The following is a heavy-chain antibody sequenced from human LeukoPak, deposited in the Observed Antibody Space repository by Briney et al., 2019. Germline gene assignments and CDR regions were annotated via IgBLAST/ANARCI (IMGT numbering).Heavy chain of an antibody. D-gene: IGHD4-17*01. Sequence: PSETLSLTCTVSGGSISTSNYYWGWIRQPPGKGLEWIGYIYYSVSTNYNPSLKSRVTISVDTSKNQFSLKLSSVTAADTAVYYCARGSTTVTTPFDYWGQGTLVTVSS. J-gene: IGHJ4*02. V-gene: IGHV4-61*05. CDR2: IYYSVST. CDR3: ARGSTTVTTPFDY. CDR1: GGSISTSNYY.